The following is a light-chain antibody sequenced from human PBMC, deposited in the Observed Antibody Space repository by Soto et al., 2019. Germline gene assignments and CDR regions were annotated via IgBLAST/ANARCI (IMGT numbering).Light chain of an antibody. V-gene: IGLV2-14*01. Sequence: QSALTQPASVSGSPGQSITISCTGSSSDVGGYDYVSWYQQHPGKPPKLMIYDVSNRPSGVSDRFSGSKSGNTASLTISGLQAEDEADYYYSSYTSSSTSCVFGTGTKVTVL. CDR3: SSYTSSSTSCV. J-gene: IGLJ1*01. CDR2: DVS. CDR1: SSDVGGYDY.